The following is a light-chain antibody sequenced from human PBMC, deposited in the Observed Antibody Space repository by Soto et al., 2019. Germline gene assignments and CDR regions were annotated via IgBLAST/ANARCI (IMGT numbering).Light chain of an antibody. Sequence: QSVLTQPPSASGTPGQRVTISCSGSSSNIGSNYVYWYQQLPGTAPKLLIYSNNQRPSGVPDRFSGSKSCISASLAISGLRSEDEADYYCAAWDDSLKVFGGGTKLTVL. CDR1: SSNIGSNY. CDR2: SNN. V-gene: IGLV1-47*02. J-gene: IGLJ3*02. CDR3: AAWDDSLKV.